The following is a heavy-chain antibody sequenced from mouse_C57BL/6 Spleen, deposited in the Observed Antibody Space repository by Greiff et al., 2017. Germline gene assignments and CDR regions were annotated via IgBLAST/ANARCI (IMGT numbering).Heavy chain of an antibody. Sequence: QVQLQQPGAELVKPGASVKLSCKASGYTFTSYWMHWVKQRPGRGLERIGRIDPNSGGTKYNEKFKSKATLTVDKPSSTAYMQLSSLTSEDSAVYYCARVRLRPYYFDYWGQGTTLTVSS. V-gene: IGHV1-72*01. D-gene: IGHD2-4*01. CDR1: GYTFTSYW. CDR2: IDPNSGGT. CDR3: ARVRLRPYYFDY. J-gene: IGHJ2*01.